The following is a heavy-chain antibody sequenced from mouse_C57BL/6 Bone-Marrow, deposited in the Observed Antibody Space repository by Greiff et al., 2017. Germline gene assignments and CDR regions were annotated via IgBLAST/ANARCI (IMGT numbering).Heavy chain of an antibody. CDR2: ISYDGSN. J-gene: IGHJ1*03. CDR3: AREGDYDYDWYVDV. CDR1: GYSITSGYY. V-gene: IGHV3-6*01. Sequence: VQLKQSGPGLVKPSQSLSLTCSVTGYSITSGYYWNWIRQFPGNKLEWMGYISYDGSNNYNPSLKNRISITRDTSKNQFFLKLNSVTTEDTATYYCAREGDYDYDWYVDVWGTGTTVTVSS. D-gene: IGHD2-4*01.